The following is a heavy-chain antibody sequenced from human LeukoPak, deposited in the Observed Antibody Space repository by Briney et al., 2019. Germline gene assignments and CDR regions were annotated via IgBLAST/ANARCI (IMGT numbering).Heavy chain of an antibody. D-gene: IGHD4-17*01. J-gene: IGHJ4*02. V-gene: IGHV3-64*01. CDR1: GFTFSTYA. CDR2: ISSDGDST. CDR3: ARSEQQDFGDYEFDY. Sequence: GGFLRLSCAASGFTFSTYAMHWVRQAPGKGLEYVSAISSDGDSTYYANSVKGRFTISRDNSKNTLYLQMGSLRAEDMAVYYCARSEQQDFGDYEFDYWGQGTLVTVSS.